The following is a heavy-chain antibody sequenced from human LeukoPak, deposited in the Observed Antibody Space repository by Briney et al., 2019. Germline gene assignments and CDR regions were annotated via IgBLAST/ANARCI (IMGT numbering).Heavy chain of an antibody. CDR2: ISAYNGIT. Sequence: ASVKVSCKASGYTFSAYYMHWVRQAPGQGFEWMGWISAYNGITDYTPNLQGRITMTTDTSTTTAYMELRSLRSDDTAVYYCARAFVGIRGTPAQFEYWGQGTLVTVSS. J-gene: IGHJ4*02. CDR1: GYTFSAYY. D-gene: IGHD1-1*01. V-gene: IGHV1-18*04. CDR3: ARAFVGIRGTPAQFEY.